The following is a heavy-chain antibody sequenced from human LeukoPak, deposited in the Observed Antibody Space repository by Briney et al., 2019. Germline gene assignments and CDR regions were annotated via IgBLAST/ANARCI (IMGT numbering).Heavy chain of an antibody. CDR2: INPNSGGT. J-gene: IGHJ4*02. CDR3: ARAGEVDTAMVTSPDY. Sequence: ASVKVSCKASGYTFTGYYMHWVRQAPGQGLEWMGWINPNSGGTNYAQKFQGRVTMTRDTSISTAYMELSRLRSDDTAVYYCARAGEVDTAMVTSPDYWGQGTLVTVSS. D-gene: IGHD5-18*01. V-gene: IGHV1-2*02. CDR1: GYTFTGYY.